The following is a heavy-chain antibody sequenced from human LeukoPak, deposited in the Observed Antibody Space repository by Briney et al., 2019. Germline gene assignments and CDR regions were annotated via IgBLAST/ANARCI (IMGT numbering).Heavy chain of an antibody. CDR1: GGSISSGSYY. Sequence: SETLSLTCTVSGGSISSGSYYWGWIRQPPGKGLEWIGSIYYSGSTYYNPSLKSRVTISVDTSKNQFSLKLSSVTAADTAVYYCARGRLGRQHASFFDSWGHGTLVTVSS. CDR2: IYYSGST. J-gene: IGHJ4*01. D-gene: IGHD2-2*01. CDR3: ARGRLGRQHASFFDS. V-gene: IGHV4-39*07.